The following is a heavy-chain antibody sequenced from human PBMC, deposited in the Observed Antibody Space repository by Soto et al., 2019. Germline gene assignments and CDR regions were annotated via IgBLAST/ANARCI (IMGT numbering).Heavy chain of an antibody. Sequence: GSLRLSCAASGFTFSSYGMHWVRQAPGKGLEWVAVISYDGSNKYYADSVKGRFTISRDNSKNTLYLQMNSLRAEDTAVYYCAKDYYDSSGTMDYWGQGTLVTVS. CDR1: GFTFSSYG. D-gene: IGHD3-22*01. CDR2: ISYDGSNK. V-gene: IGHV3-30*18. J-gene: IGHJ4*02. CDR3: AKDYYDSSGTMDY.